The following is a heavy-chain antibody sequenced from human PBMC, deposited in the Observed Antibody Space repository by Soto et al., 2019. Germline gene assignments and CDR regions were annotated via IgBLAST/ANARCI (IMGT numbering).Heavy chain of an antibody. Sequence: PSETLSLTCSVSGASISSFNCNWVRQPAGKGPEWVGRLNIAGTINYNPSLKSRITMSMDTSKNRISLHLRSVTAADTAIYYCARDRGEYTSSWFWYFSHWGHGTLVTVSS. D-gene: IGHD6-13*01. CDR2: LNIAGTI. CDR1: GASISSFN. CDR3: ARDRGEYTSSWFWYFSH. J-gene: IGHJ2*01. V-gene: IGHV4-4*07.